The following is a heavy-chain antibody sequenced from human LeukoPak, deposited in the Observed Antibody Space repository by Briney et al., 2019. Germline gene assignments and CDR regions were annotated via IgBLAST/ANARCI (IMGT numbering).Heavy chain of an antibody. Sequence: GGSLRLSCVASGFAFRNYWMYWVRQGPGKGLVWLSRNPDGSTTTYADSVKGRSTISRDNANRMLSLHINSLRVEDSAIYYCARGGKLESTALASWGQGSLVVVSS. CDR2: NPDGSTT. J-gene: IGHJ5*02. D-gene: IGHD2-21*02. V-gene: IGHV3-74*01. CDR3: ARGGKLESTALAS. CDR1: GFAFRNYW.